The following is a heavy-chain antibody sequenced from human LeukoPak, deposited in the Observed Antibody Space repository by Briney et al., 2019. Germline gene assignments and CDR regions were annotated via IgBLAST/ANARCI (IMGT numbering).Heavy chain of an antibody. Sequence: PGGSLRLSCTASGLTLSNYWMIWVRQAPGKGLQWVAKIKQDGSEKYYVDSVKGRFTISRDNSNNTLYLQMNSLRAEDTAVYYCAKLTTSWGQGTLVTVSS. CDR2: IKQDGSEK. J-gene: IGHJ4*02. CDR3: AKLTTS. V-gene: IGHV3-7*03. D-gene: IGHD4-11*01. CDR1: GLTLSNYW.